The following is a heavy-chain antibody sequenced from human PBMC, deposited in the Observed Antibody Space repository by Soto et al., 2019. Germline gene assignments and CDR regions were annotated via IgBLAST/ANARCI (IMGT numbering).Heavy chain of an antibody. CDR1: GFSFTTAGVA. J-gene: IGHJ4*02. V-gene: IGHV2-5*01. D-gene: IGHD5-12*01. CDR2: IYYNDDR. Sequence: QITLQESGPTLVKPTQTLTLTCTFSGFSFTTAGVAVGRIRQTPGGALEWLTLIYYNDDRRFSPSLKTRLTITGDTSKNQVVLSLTNVDPGDTATYFCAHSDGGYEIIYFDFWGQGIPVTVSS. CDR3: AHSDGGYEIIYFDF.